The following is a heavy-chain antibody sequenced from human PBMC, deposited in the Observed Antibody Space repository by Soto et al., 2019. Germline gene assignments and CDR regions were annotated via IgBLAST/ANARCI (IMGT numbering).Heavy chain of an antibody. Sequence: QVQLVQSGAEVKKPGSSVKVSCKASGGTFSSYTISWVRQAPGQGLEWMGRIIPILGIANYAQKFQGRVTITADKSTRTAYMEMSSLRSEDTAVYYCARAGRVTIFGVVIRVYNWFDPWGQGTLVTVSS. D-gene: IGHD3-3*01. CDR3: ARAGRVTIFGVVIRVYNWFDP. CDR1: GGTFSSYT. V-gene: IGHV1-69*02. CDR2: IIPILGIA. J-gene: IGHJ5*02.